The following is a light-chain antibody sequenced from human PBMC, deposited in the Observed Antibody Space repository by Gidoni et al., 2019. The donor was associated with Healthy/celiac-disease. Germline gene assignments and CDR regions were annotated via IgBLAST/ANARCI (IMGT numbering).Light chain of an antibody. CDR1: QSVSSY. V-gene: IGKV3-11*01. CDR3: QQRSNWPPT. J-gene: IGKJ2*01. CDR2: DAS. Sequence: EIVLTQSPATLSLSPGERATLSCRASQSVSSYLAWYQQKPGQAPRLLIYDASNGATGIPARFSGSGSGTDFTLTISSLEPEDFAVYYCQQRSNWPPTFXQXTKLEIK.